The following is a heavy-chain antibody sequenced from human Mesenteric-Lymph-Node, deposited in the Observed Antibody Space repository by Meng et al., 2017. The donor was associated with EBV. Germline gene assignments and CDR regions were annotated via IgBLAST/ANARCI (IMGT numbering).Heavy chain of an antibody. CDR2: LNAANGNT. D-gene: IGHD6-13*01. CDR3: AREGSSWYGGGFYDY. J-gene: IGHJ4*02. CDR1: GYSFTTYA. Sequence: VQLWQSGAEVKKPGASVKVSCKAFGYSFTTYAIHWVRQAPGQRLEFVGWLNAANGNTRYSQRLQGRVTLTSGTSASTAYMELTSLISEDAAVYYCAREGSSWYGGGFYDYWGQGTLVTVSS. V-gene: IGHV1-3*01.